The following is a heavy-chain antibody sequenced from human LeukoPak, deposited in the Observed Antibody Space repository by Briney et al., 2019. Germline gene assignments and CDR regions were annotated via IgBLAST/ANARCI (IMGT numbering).Heavy chain of an antibody. CDR3: AREGYSSGYYYTGHAPNDY. Sequence: GGSLRLSCAASGVTFSSYWMHWVRQAPGKGLVWVSRINSDGSSTSYADSVKGRFTISRDNAKNTLYLQMNSLRAEDTAVYYCAREGYSSGYYYTGHAPNDYWGQGTLVTVSS. V-gene: IGHV3-74*01. CDR2: INSDGSST. J-gene: IGHJ4*02. CDR1: GVTFSSYW. D-gene: IGHD3-22*01.